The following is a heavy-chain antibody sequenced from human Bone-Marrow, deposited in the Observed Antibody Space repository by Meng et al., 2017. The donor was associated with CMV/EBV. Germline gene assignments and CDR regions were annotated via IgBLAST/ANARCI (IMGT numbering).Heavy chain of an antibody. D-gene: IGHD1-26*01. V-gene: IGHV1-18*01. CDR3: ARVLYSGSFIPGGADY. J-gene: IGHJ4*02. CDR2: ISAYNGNT. Sequence: ASVKVSCKASGDTFTSYGISWVRQAPGQGLEWMGWISAYNGNTNYAQKLQGRVTMTTDTSTSTAYMELRSLRSDDTAVYYCARVLYSGSFIPGGADYWGQGTLVTVSS. CDR1: GDTFTSYG.